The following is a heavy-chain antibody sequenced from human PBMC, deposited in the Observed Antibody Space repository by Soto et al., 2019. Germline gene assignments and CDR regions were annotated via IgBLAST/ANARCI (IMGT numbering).Heavy chain of an antibody. CDR3: ARVGTPRPFDS. CDR2: INHSGST. D-gene: IGHD6-25*01. J-gene: IGHJ4*02. CDR1: GGSFSDFY. V-gene: IGHV4-34*01. Sequence: QVHLQQWGAGLLKPSETLSLTCAVYGGSFSDFYWNWIRQPLGKGLEWIGEINHSGSTNYNPSLKSRVTISVDTSKNQFSLRLSSVTAADTAVYYCARVGTPRPFDSWGQGTLVTVSS.